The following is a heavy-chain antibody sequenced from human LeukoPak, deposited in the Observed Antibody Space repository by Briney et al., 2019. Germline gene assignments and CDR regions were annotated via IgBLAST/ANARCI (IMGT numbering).Heavy chain of an antibody. D-gene: IGHD5-18*01. Sequence: ASLNLSCKASGGTFSSYAISWVRQAPGQGLEWMGGIIPIFGTANYAQKFQGRVTITADESTSTAYMELSRLRSEDTAVYYSARGSIQDHAFDIWGQRTMVTVSS. CDR3: ARGSIQDHAFDI. CDR2: IIPIFGTA. J-gene: IGHJ3*02. CDR1: GGTFSSYA. V-gene: IGHV1-69*13.